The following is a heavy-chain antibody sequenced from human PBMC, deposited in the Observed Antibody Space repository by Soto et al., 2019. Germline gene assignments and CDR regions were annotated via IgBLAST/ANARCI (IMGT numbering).Heavy chain of an antibody. CDR3: VRQGIGNLHGLVDV. V-gene: IGHV4-59*08. CDR1: SGPSSSHN. J-gene: IGHJ6*02. D-gene: IGHD1-1*01. Sequence: QVQLQQSGPGLVKPSETLSLTCSVSSGPSSSHNWGWIRQPPGRGLEWIGYVYSTGGTSYNPSLKSRVTTSADTSTNPISLTLTSVTAADTAVYYCVRQGIGNLHGLVDVWGQGTTVRVSS. CDR2: VYSTGGT.